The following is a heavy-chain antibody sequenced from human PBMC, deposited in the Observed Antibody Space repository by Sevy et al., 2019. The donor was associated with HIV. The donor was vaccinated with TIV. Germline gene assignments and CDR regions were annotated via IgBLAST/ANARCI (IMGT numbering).Heavy chain of an antibody. D-gene: IGHD5-18*01. CDR3: ARGGRGYSYGYGYYYMDV. CDR1: GFTVSSNY. V-gene: IGHV3-66*02. Sequence: GESLKISCAASGFTVSSNYMSWVRQAPGKGLEWVSVIYSGGSTYYADSVKGRFTISRDNSKNTLYLQMNSLRAEDTAVYYCARGGRGYSYGYGYYYMDVWGKGTTVTVSS. J-gene: IGHJ6*03. CDR2: IYSGGST.